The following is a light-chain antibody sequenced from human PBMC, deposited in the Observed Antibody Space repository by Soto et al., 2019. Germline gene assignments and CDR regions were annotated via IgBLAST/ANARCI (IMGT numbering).Light chain of an antibody. CDR3: QSYDSSRVV. CDR2: GNS. CDR1: SSNIGAGYD. J-gene: IGLJ2*01. V-gene: IGLV1-40*01. Sequence: QSVLTQPPSVSGAPGQRVTISCTGSSSNIGAGYDVHWYQQLPGTAPKLLIYGNSIRPSGVPDRFSGSKSGTSASLAITGLQAEDEADYYCQSYDSSRVVFGGGTKVTVL.